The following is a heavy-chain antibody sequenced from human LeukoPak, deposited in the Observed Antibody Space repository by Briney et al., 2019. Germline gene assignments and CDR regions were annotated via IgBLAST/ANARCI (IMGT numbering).Heavy chain of an antibody. Sequence: PGGSLRLSCAASGFTFSSYVMHWVRQAPGKGLEWVAIISYDGSNEYYADSVKGRFTISRDNAKNSLYLQMNSLRAEDTAVYYCARDAGFLEWLLSTDAFDIWGQGTMVTVSS. CDR2: ISYDGSNE. CDR3: ARDAGFLEWLLSTDAFDI. D-gene: IGHD3-3*01. CDR1: GFTFSSYV. V-gene: IGHV3-30*04. J-gene: IGHJ3*02.